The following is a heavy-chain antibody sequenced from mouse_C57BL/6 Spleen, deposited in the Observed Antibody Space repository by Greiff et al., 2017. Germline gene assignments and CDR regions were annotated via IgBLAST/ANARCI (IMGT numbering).Heavy chain of an antibody. D-gene: IGHD1-1*01. J-gene: IGHJ3*01. Sequence: EVQGVESGGGLVKPGGSLKLSCAASGFTFSDYGMHWVRQAPEKGLEWVAYISSGSSTIYYADKVKGRFTISRDNAKNTLFLQMTSLRSEDTAIYCCARPDYGSSSAWFAYWGQGTLVTVSA. CDR1: GFTFSDYG. CDR3: ARPDYGSSSAWFAY. CDR2: ISSGSSTI. V-gene: IGHV5-17*01.